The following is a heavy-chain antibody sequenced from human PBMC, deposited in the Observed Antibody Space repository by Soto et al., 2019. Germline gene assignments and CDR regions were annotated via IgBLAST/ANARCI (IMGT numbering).Heavy chain of an antibody. J-gene: IGHJ6*02. Sequence: GGSLRLSCEASGFRFDEYNIHWVRQAPGKGLEWVSLITWNGANTYYADSVKGRFTISRDGTTKSVSLQMTSLKREDTGLYYCARETLSYGSALDVWGQGTTVTVSS. V-gene: IGHV3-43*01. CDR2: ITWNGANT. D-gene: IGHD3-16*01. CDR3: ARETLSYGSALDV. CDR1: GFRFDEYN.